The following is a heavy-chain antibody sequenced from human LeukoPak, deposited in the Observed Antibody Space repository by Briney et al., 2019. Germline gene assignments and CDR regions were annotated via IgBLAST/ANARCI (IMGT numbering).Heavy chain of an antibody. Sequence: GGSLRLSCAASGFTFSSYAMSWVRQAPGKGLEWVSAISGSGGSTYYADSVKGRFTISGDNSKNTLYLQMNSLRAEDTAVYYCAKDKYGDNYFDYWGQGTLVTVSS. CDR3: AKDKYGDNYFDY. J-gene: IGHJ4*02. CDR2: ISGSGGST. D-gene: IGHD2/OR15-2a*01. CDR1: GFTFSSYA. V-gene: IGHV3-23*01.